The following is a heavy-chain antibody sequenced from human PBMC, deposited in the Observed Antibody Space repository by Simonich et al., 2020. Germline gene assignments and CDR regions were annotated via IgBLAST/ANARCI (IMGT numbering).Heavy chain of an antibody. CDR3: ARDREVYGSGSYYNY. CDR2: IKQDGSEK. Sequence: EVQLVESGGGLVQPGGSLRLSCAASGFTFSSYWMSWVRQAPGKGLEWVANIKQDGSEKYYVESVKGRFTISRDNAKNSLYLKMNSLRAEDTAVYYCARDREVYGSGSYYNYWGQGTLVTVSS. V-gene: IGHV3-7*01. D-gene: IGHD3-10*01. J-gene: IGHJ4*02. CDR1: GFTFSSYW.